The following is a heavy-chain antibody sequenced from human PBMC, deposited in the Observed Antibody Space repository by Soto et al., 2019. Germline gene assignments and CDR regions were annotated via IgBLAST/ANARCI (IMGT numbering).Heavy chain of an antibody. CDR1: GGSISSSSYY. CDR3: ARGTVLYVVLMVYAMGGGMDV. D-gene: IGHD2-8*01. CDR2: IYYSGST. Sequence: QLQLQESGPGLVKPSETLSLTCTVSGGSISSSSYYWGWIRQPPGKGLEWIGSIYYSGSTYYNPSLKSRVTISVDTSKNQFSLKLSSVTAADTAVYYCARGTVLYVVLMVYAMGGGMDVWGQGTTVTVSS. J-gene: IGHJ6*02. V-gene: IGHV4-39*01.